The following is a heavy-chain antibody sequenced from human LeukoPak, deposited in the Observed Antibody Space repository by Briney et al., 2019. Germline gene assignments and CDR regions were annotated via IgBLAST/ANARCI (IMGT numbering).Heavy chain of an antibody. CDR1: GFTFSSYA. Sequence: GGSLRLSCAASGFTFSSYAMSWVRRAPGKGLEWVSAISGSGGSTYYADSVKGRFTISRDNSKNTLYLQMNSLRAEDTAVYYCAKVGEYYYDSSGNYAEYFQHWGQGTLVTVSS. J-gene: IGHJ1*01. V-gene: IGHV3-23*01. D-gene: IGHD3-22*01. CDR3: AKVGEYYYDSSGNYAEYFQH. CDR2: ISGSGGST.